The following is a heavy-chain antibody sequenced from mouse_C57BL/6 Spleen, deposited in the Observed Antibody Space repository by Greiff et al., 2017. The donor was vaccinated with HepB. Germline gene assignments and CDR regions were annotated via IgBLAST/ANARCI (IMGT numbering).Heavy chain of an antibody. CDR3: ARGGVPYYGSSRYFDV. Sequence: VQLQQPGAELVKPGASVKLSCKASGYTFTSYWMQWVKQRPGQGLEWIGEIDPSDSYTNYNQKFKGKATLTVDTSSSTAYMQLSSLTSEDSAVYYCARGGVPYYGSSRYFDVWGTGTTVTVSS. CDR2: IDPSDSYT. CDR1: GYTFTSYW. J-gene: IGHJ1*03. V-gene: IGHV1-50*01. D-gene: IGHD1-1*01.